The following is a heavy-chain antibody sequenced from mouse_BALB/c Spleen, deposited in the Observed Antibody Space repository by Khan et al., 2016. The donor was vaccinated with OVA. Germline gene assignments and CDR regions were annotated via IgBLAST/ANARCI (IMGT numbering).Heavy chain of an antibody. V-gene: IGHV2-6-1*01. CDR1: GFSLTNYG. CDR2: MWSDGST. J-gene: IGHJ4*01. D-gene: IGHD2-10*01. Sequence: QVQLKQSGPGLVAPSQSLSITCTISGFSLTNYGVHWVRQPPGKGLEWLVLMWSDGSTNYNSALKSRLTISKDNSKSQVFLKMNSLQTDDTAMYFCAKQPYYHYNVMDYWGQGPSVPVSS. CDR3: AKQPYYHYNVMDY.